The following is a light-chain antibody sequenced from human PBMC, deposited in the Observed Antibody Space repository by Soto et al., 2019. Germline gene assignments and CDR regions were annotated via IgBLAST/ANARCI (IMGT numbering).Light chain of an antibody. CDR1: SRDVGGYNL. CDR2: EVN. Sequence: SALREPRSACGSPGQSVTTSCTETSRDVGGYNLVSRYQQHPGKAPQLMIYEVNKRPSGVPDRFSGSKSGNTASLTVSGLQAEDEADYYCCSYADNNIYVFGTGTKVTVL. CDR3: CSYADNNIYV. J-gene: IGLJ1*01. V-gene: IGLV2-8*01.